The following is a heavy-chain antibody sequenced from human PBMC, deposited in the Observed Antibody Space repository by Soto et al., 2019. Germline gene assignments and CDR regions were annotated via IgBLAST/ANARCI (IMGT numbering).Heavy chain of an antibody. Sequence: ASVKVSCKASGYTFTIYGISWVRQAPGQGLEWMGWISAYNGNTNYAQKLQGRVTMTTDTSTSTAYMELRSLRSDDTAVYYCAREVHYYDSSGYDAFDIWGQGTMVTVSS. D-gene: IGHD3-22*01. CDR1: GYTFTIYG. J-gene: IGHJ3*02. CDR3: AREVHYYDSSGYDAFDI. V-gene: IGHV1-18*01. CDR2: ISAYNGNT.